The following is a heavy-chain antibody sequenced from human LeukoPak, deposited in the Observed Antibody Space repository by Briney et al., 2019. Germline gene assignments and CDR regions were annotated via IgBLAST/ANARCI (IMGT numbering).Heavy chain of an antibody. CDR1: GYTFTGYY. V-gene: IGHV1-2*02. D-gene: IGHD3-3*01. CDR2: INPNSGGT. CDR3: ARGGFWSGYLPYNWFDP. Sequence: ASVKVSCKASGYTFTGYYMHWVRQAPVQGLEWMGWINPNSGGTNYAQKFQGRVTMTRDTSISTAYMELSRLRSDDTAVYYCARGGFWSGYLPYNWFDPWGQGTLVTVSS. J-gene: IGHJ5*02.